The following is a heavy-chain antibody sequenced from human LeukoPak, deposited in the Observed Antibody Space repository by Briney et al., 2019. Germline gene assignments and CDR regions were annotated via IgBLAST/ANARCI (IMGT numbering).Heavy chain of an antibody. CDR3: ARAGYYYDSSGPAYYFDY. D-gene: IGHD3-22*01. Sequence: SETLSLTCTVSGGSISSYYWSWIRQPAGKGLEWIGRIYTSGSTNYNPSLKSRVTMSVDTSKNQFSLKLSSMTAADTAVYYCARAGYYYDSSGPAYYFDYWGQGTLVTVSS. CDR1: GGSISSYY. V-gene: IGHV4-4*07. J-gene: IGHJ4*02. CDR2: IYTSGST.